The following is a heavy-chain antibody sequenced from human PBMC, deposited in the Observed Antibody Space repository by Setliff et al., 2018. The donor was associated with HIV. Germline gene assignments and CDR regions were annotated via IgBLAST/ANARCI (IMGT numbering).Heavy chain of an antibody. CDR2: INAGNGNT. V-gene: IGHV1-3*01. Sequence: ASVKVSCKASGYTFTSYAMHWVRQAPGQRLEWMGWINAGNGNTKYSQKFQGRVTITRDTSASTAYMELSSLRSVDTAVYYCARDFLFTEAAAGETFDYWGQGTLVTVSS. CDR3: ARDFLFTEAAAGETFDY. CDR1: GYTFTSYA. D-gene: IGHD6-13*01. J-gene: IGHJ4*02.